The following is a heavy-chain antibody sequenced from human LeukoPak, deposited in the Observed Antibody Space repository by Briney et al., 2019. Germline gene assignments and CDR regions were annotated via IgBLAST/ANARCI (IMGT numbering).Heavy chain of an antibody. D-gene: IGHD3-10*01. J-gene: IGHJ4*02. CDR1: GYSISSSSYY. Sequence: PSETLSLTCTVSGYSISSSSYYWGWIRQSQGKGLEWIGSIYYSGSTYYNPSLKSRVTISVDTSKNQSSLKLSSVTAADTAVYYCARQTYYGAIFDYWGQGTLVTVSS. CDR2: IYYSGST. V-gene: IGHV4-39*01. CDR3: ARQTYYGAIFDY.